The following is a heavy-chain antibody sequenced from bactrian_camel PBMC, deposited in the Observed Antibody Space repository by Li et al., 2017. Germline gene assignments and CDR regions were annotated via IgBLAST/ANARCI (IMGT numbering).Heavy chain of an antibody. D-gene: IGHD3*01. CDR2: IGSDDST. J-gene: IGHJ4*01. Sequence: HVQLVESGGGAVQAGGSLRLSCTYSGFTFDDGDMGWYRRQAPGNECELLSTIGSDDSTYYTDAVKGRFTISHDNAKNTLYLQMNSLQPEDTAMYFCAANSRSFGCPARALTIDAFTDWGQGT. CDR3: AANSRSFGCPARALTIDAFTD. CDR1: GFTFDDGD. V-gene: IGHV3S55*01.